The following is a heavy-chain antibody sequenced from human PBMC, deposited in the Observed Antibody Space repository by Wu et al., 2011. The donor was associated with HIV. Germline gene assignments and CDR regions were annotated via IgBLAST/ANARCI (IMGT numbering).Heavy chain of an antibody. CDR2: ITPVFGFT. Sequence: QVQLVQSGAEVKKPGSSVKVSCKASGGTFRSYALSWVRQAPGQGLEWMGRITPVFGFTNYAQKFQGRVTISADEASGTAYLDLRRLRSEDTAVYYCARGIRDGDEKDASDVWGQGTLVSVSS. CDR1: GGTFRSYA. J-gene: IGHJ3*01. CDR3: ARGIRDGDEKDASDV. D-gene: IGHD3-10*01. V-gene: IGHV1-69*15.